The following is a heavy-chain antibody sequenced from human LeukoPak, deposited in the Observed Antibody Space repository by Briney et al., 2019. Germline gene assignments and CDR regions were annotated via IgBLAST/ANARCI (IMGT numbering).Heavy chain of an antibody. V-gene: IGHV4-39*01. CDR1: GGSISSSSYY. J-gene: IGHJ4*02. Sequence: SETLSLTCTVSGGSISSSSYYWGWIRQPPGKGLEWIGSIYYSRSTYYNPSLKSRVTISVDTSKNQFSLKLSSVTAADTAVYYCARVPTVTFFDYWGQGTLVTVSS. D-gene: IGHD4-17*01. CDR2: IYYSRST. CDR3: ARVPTVTFFDY.